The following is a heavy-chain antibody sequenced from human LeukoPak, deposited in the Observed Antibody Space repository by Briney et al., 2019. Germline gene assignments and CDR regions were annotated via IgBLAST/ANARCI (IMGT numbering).Heavy chain of an antibody. CDR1: GFTFSSYA. CDR2: ISGSGGST. V-gene: IGHV3-23*01. J-gene: IGHJ4*02. CDR3: AKPRGIAVAGTVDY. Sequence: QPGGSLRLSCAASGFTFSSYAMSWVRQAPGKGLEWVSAISGSGGSTYYADSVKGRFTISRDNSKNTLYLQMNSLRAEDTAVYYCAKPRGIAVAGTVDYWGQGTLVTVSS. D-gene: IGHD6-19*01.